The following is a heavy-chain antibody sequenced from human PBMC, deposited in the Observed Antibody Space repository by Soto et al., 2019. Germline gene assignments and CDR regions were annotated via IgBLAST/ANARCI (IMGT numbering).Heavy chain of an antibody. CDR1: GLPFSSYA. J-gene: IGHJ2*01. CDR3: ARVTVHWYFDL. V-gene: IGHV3-30-3*01. CDR2: ISYDGSNK. D-gene: IGHD4-17*01. Sequence: QVQLGESGGGVVQPGSSLGLSCEAFGLPFSSYAMHGVRQAQGKGLEWVEVISYDGSNKYYADSVKGRFTISRDNSKNTLYLQMNSLRAEDTAVYYCARVTVHWYFDLWGRGTLVTVSS.